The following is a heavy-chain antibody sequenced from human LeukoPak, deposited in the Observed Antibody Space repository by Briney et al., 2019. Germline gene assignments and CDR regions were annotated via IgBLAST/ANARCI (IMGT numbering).Heavy chain of an antibody. D-gene: IGHD2-2*01. V-gene: IGHV3-33*01. CDR1: GFTFSSYV. J-gene: IGHJ4*02. CDR3: ARGRSCSSTSCPFSDY. CDR2: IWYDGSNK. Sequence: GGSLRLSCAASGFTFSSYVMHWVRQAPGKGLEWVAVIWYDGSNKYYADSVKGRFTISRDNSKNTLYLQMNSLRAEDTAVYYCARGRSCSSTSCPFSDYWGQGTLVTVSS.